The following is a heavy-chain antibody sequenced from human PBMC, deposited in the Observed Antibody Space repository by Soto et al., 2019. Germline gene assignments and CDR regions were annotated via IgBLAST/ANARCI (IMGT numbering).Heavy chain of an antibody. CDR2: IVAGSGNT. Sequence: SVKVSCKASGFTLKSSAVQWVRQARGQRLELIGWIVAGSGNTHFAQRFQERVTITRDMSTSTAYLELSSLRSEDTAVYYCAADPYYYDSSNYYSFDHWGQGTQVTVSS. CDR3: AADPYYYDSSNYYSFDH. CDR1: GFTLKSSA. V-gene: IGHV1-58*01. J-gene: IGHJ4*02. D-gene: IGHD3-22*01.